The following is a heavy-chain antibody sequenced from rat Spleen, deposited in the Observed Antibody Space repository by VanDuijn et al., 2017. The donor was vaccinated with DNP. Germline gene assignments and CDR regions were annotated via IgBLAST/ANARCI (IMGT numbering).Heavy chain of an antibody. CDR2: ISPRGDTT. CDR3: TTDLQW. J-gene: IGHJ2*01. D-gene: IGHD1-1*01. Sequence: EVQLGESGGGLVQPGRSLKLSCTASGFIFSNYDMAWVRQAPTKGLEWVASISPRGDTTYYRDSIKGRFTVSRDNAKSSLYLQMDSLRSEDTATYYCTTDLQWWGQGVMVTVSS. CDR1: GFIFSNYD. V-gene: IGHV5-27*01.